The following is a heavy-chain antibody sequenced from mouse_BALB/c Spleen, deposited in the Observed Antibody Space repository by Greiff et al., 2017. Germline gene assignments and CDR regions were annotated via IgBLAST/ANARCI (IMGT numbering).Heavy chain of an antibody. D-gene: IGHD1-1*01. CDR2: ISSGGSYT. Sequence: EVKLVESGGDLVKPGGSLKLSCAASGFTFSSYGMSWVRQTPDKRLEWVATISSGGSYTYYPDSVKGRFTISRDNAKNTLYLQMSSLKSEDTAMYYCARQEGFITTVGDYWGQGTTLTVSS. CDR1: GFTFSSYG. J-gene: IGHJ2*01. CDR3: ARQEGFITTVGDY. V-gene: IGHV5-6*01.